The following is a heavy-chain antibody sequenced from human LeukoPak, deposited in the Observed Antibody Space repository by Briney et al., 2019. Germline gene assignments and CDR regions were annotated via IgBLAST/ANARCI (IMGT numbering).Heavy chain of an antibody. D-gene: IGHD3-10*01. V-gene: IGHV3-11*06. CDR1: GFTFSDFY. CDR2: ISSSSTDT. CDR3: ARKTYYYDSGSYSKSYYFDY. J-gene: IGHJ4*02. Sequence: GGSLRLSCAASGFTFSDFYMSWIRQAPGKGLEWLSDISSSSTDTNYADSVKGRFTISRDNAKNSLFLQLNSLRAEATAVYYCARKTYYYDSGSYSKSYYFDYWGQGTLVTVSS.